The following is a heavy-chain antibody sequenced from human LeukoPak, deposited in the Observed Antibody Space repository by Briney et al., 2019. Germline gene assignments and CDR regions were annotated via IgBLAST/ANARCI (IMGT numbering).Heavy chain of an antibody. V-gene: IGHV3-23*01. J-gene: IGHJ6*02. D-gene: IGHD4-17*01. CDR3: ANHQQTSGDSLMDA. CDR2: ISGSGGRT. Sequence: GGSLRLSCAASGFTFSSYAMSWVRQAPGKGLEWVSTISGSGGRTYFTDSVKGRFTISRDNSKNTLYLQMNSLGAEDTAVYYCANHQQTSGDSLMDAWAKGPRSPSP. CDR1: GFTFSSYA.